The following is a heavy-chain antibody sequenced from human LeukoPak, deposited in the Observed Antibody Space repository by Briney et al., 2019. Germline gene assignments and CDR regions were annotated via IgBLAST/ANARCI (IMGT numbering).Heavy chain of an antibody. CDR2: INRSGST. D-gene: IGHD3-10*01. Sequence: SETLSLTCAVYGGSFSGYYWSWIRQPSGKGLEWIGEINRSGSTNYNPSLKSRVTISVDTSKNQFSLKLRSVTAADTAAYYCVVLFRRGSGSYYIDYWGQGTLVTVSS. CDR3: VVLFRRGSGSYYIDY. J-gene: IGHJ4*02. V-gene: IGHV4-34*01. CDR1: GGSFSGYY.